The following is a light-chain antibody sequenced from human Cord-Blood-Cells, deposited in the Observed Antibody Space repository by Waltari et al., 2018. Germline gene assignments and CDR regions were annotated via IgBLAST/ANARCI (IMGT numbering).Light chain of an antibody. CDR1: SRAVGSYHL. J-gene: IGLJ2*01. Sequence: QSALTQPASVSGSPGQSNTISCTGTSRAVGSYHLVSWYQQHPGKAPNLMIYEGSKRPSGVSNRFSGSKSGNTASLTISGLQAEDEADYYCCSYAGSSTLVFGGGTKLTVL. CDR3: CSYAGSSTLV. V-gene: IGLV2-23*01. CDR2: EGS.